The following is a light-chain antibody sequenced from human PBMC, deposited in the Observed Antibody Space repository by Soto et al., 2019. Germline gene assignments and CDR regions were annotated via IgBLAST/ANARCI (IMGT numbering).Light chain of an antibody. V-gene: IGKV1-5*03. CDR2: KAS. CDR1: PSISSW. CDR3: QQYNDYPWT. J-gene: IGKJ1*01. Sequence: DIQMTQSPSTLSTSVGDRVTITCRASPSISSWLAWYQQKPGKAPKLLIYKASSLESGYPSRFSGSGSETEFTLTSSSLQPDDFATYYCQQYNDYPWTFGQRTKVEIK.